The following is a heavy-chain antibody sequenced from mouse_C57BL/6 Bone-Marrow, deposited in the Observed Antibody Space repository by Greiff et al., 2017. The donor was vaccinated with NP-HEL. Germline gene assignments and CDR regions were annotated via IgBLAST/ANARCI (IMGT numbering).Heavy chain of an antibody. CDR2: IYPGSGST. Sequence: VQLQQSGTVLARPGASVKMSCKTSGYTFTSYWITWVKQRPGQGLEWIGDIYPGSGSTNYNEKFKSKATLTVDTSSSTAYMQLSSLTSEDSAVYYCANYGSQAMDYWGQGTSVTVSS. CDR1: GYTFTSYW. D-gene: IGHD1-1*01. CDR3: ANYGSQAMDY. V-gene: IGHV1-55*01. J-gene: IGHJ4*01.